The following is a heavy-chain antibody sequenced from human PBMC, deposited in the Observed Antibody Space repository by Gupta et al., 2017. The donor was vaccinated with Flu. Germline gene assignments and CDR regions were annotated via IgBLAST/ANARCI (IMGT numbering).Heavy chain of an antibody. Sequence: QVQLVESGGGVVQPGRSLRLSCAASGFTFSSYGMHWVRQAPGKGLEWVAVIWYDGSNKYYADSVKGRFTISRDNSKNTLYLQMNSLRAEDTAVYYCARDMVRGPDRRYGMDVWGQGTTVTVSS. D-gene: IGHD3-10*01. J-gene: IGHJ6*02. CDR2: IWYDGSNK. CDR1: GFTFSSYG. CDR3: ARDMVRGPDRRYGMDV. V-gene: IGHV3-33*01.